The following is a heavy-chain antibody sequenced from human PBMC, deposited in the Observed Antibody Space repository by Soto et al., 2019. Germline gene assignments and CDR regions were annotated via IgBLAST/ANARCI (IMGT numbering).Heavy chain of an antibody. CDR3: ARGGGAHYRFDP. D-gene: IGHD1-26*01. Sequence: ASVKVSCKASGYTFASYYITWMRQAPGRGPEWVGWISPFSGNTNYAQKFQGRFTMTTDTSTSTVYMDLRSLRPDETAVYYCARGGGAHYRFDPWGQGTLVTVSS. CDR2: ISPFSGNT. V-gene: IGHV1-18*01. J-gene: IGHJ5*02. CDR1: GYTFASYY.